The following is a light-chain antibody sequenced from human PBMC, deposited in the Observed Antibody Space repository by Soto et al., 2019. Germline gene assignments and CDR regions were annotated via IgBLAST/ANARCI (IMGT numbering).Light chain of an antibody. CDR1: QSVSSC. J-gene: IGKJ5*01. Sequence: EIVLTQSPGTLSLSPGERVTLSCRASQSVSSCLAWYQQKPGQAPRLLIYGASSRATGIPDRFSGSGSGTDFTLTISRLEPEDFAVYYCQQYGSSPRTFGQGTRLEIK. CDR3: QQYGSSPRT. CDR2: GAS. V-gene: IGKV3-20*01.